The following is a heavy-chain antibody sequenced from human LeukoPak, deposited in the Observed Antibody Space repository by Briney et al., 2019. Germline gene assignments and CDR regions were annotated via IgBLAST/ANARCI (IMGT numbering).Heavy chain of an antibody. CDR2: ISSSSSYI. V-gene: IGHV3-21*01. CDR3: ARAPPKGTVTTGDY. J-gene: IGHJ4*02. Sequence: GGSLRLSCAASGFTFSSYSMNWVRQAPGKGLEWVSSISSSSSYIYYADSVKGRFTISRDNAKNSLYLQMNSLRAEDTAVYYCARAPPKGTVTTGDYWGQGTLVTVS. D-gene: IGHD4-17*01. CDR1: GFTFSSYS.